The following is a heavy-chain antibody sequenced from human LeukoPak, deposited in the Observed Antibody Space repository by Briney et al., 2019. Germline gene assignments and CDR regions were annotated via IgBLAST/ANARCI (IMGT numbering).Heavy chain of an antibody. J-gene: IGHJ4*02. Sequence: QPVGSLRLSCAASGFTFSTYWMYWVRQAPGKGLEWVANIKQDGSHKYYVDSVKGRFTISRDNAKNSLYLQMNSLRVEDTAVYYCVREEGYWGQGTLVTVSS. CDR2: IKQDGSHK. V-gene: IGHV3-7*01. CDR3: VREEGY. CDR1: GFTFSTYW.